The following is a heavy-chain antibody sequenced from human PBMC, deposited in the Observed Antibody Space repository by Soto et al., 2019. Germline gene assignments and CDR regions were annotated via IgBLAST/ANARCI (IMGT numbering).Heavy chain of an antibody. D-gene: IGHD6-13*01. CDR2: ISSSGNSM. CDR1: GFTFSSYS. J-gene: IGHJ4*02. CDR3: VRRAASGRHFDH. Sequence: EVQLVESGGGLVKPGGSLRLSCAASGFTFSSYSMNWVRQAPGKGLEWVSSISSSGNSMYYADSVKGRFTVSRDNAENSLYLQMNSLRAEDTAVYYCVRRAASGRHFDHWGQGTLVSVSS. V-gene: IGHV3-21*04.